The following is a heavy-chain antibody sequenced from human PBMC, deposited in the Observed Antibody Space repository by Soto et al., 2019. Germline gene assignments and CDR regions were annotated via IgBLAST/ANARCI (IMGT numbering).Heavy chain of an antibody. CDR1: GGSISIYY. J-gene: IGHJ4*02. Sequence: SETLSLTCTVSGGSISIYYWSWIRQPAGKGLAWSGRIYTSGSTNYNPSLKCRVPMSVDTSKNQFSVKLSSVTAGDTAVYYCARGRGYYDILTGYYNGYYFDYWGQGTLVTVSS. V-gene: IGHV4-4*07. CDR2: IYTSGST. D-gene: IGHD3-9*01. CDR3: ARGRGYYDILTGYYNGYYFDY.